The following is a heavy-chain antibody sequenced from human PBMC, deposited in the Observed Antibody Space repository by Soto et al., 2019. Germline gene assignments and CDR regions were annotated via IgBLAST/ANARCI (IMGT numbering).Heavy chain of an antibody. V-gene: IGHV4-39*02. CDR1: GGAISTTSFY. J-gene: IGHJ4*02. CDR2: VSYSGST. Sequence: QLHLQESGPGLVKTSETLSLTCTVTGGAISTTSFYWGWIRQPPGKGLQWIGNVSYSGSTYYNPSLRRRVTISEDTSNHHFSLNLTSVNAADTAVYYCARLKDAWFYFDYWGQGTLVTVPS. D-gene: IGHD3-22*01. CDR3: ARLKDAWFYFDY.